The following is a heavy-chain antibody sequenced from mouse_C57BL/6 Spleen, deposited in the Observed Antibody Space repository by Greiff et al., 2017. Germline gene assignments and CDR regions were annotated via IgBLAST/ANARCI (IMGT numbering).Heavy chain of an antibody. J-gene: IGHJ2*01. CDR2: IDPSDSYT. V-gene: IGHV1-69*01. CDR3: ARSHRITTVVEGFDY. D-gene: IGHD1-1*01. CDR1: GYTFTSYW. Sequence: QVQLKQPGAELVMPGASVKLSCKASGYTFTSYWMHWVKQRPGQGLEWIGEIDPSDSYTNYNQKFKGKSTLTVDKSSSTAYMQLSSLTSEDSAVYYCARSHRITTVVEGFDYWGQDTTLTVSS.